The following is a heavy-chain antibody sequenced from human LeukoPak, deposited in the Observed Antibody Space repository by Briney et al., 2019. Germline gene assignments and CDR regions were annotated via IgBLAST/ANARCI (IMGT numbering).Heavy chain of an antibody. D-gene: IGHD6-19*01. V-gene: IGHV4-4*07. J-gene: IGHJ4*02. Sequence: SETLSLTCTVSGGSISSYYWSWIRQPAGKGLEWIGRIYTSGSTNYNPSLKSRVTMSVDTSKNQFSLKLSSVTAADTAVYYCARGEGIAVAGISYYFDYWGQGTLVTVSS. CDR2: IYTSGST. CDR3: ARGEGIAVAGISYYFDY. CDR1: GGSISSYY.